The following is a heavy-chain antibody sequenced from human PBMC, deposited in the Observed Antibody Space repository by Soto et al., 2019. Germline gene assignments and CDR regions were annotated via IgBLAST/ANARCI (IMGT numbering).Heavy chain of an antibody. V-gene: IGHV4-34*01. Sequence: SETLSLTCAVSGGSFSAYYWTWIRQPPGRGLEWIGEIDHSGSTNYNPSLEGRVTMSIDTAKNRFSLNVTSVTAADTAVNYCVRGLIYSGMDVWGQGTTVTVSS. J-gene: IGHJ6*02. CDR3: VRGLIYSGMDV. CDR1: GGSFSAYY. D-gene: IGHD5-12*01. CDR2: IDHSGST.